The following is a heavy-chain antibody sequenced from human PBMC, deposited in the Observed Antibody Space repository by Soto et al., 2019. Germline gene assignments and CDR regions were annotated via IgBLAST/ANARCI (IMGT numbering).Heavy chain of an antibody. J-gene: IGHJ4*02. D-gene: IGHD4-17*01. V-gene: IGHV3-30*15. Sequence: GGSLRLSCAASGFTFSFYAMHWVRQAPGKGLEWVAVMSSDGYRTDYADTVKGRFTISRDNSRNTLFLEMSGLRVEDAAVYYCARDNGANPGAFENWGQGTLVTVSS. CDR3: ARDNGANPGAFEN. CDR2: MSSDGYRT. CDR1: GFTFSFYA.